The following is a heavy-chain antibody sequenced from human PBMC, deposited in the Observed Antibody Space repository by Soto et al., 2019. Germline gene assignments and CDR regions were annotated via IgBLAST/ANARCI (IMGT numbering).Heavy chain of an antibody. CDR2: ICSGGST. D-gene: IGHD4-17*01. CDR1: GFTVSSNY. V-gene: IGHV3-66*01. CDR3: ARGASTQDYGDDAEEYFGS. J-gene: IGHJ4*02. Sequence: EVQLVESGGGLVQPGGSLRLSCAASGFTVSSNYMSWVRQAPGKGLEWVSAICSGGSTYYADSVKGRVTIASDNSKNTLYLQMNSLRAEDTAVYYCARGASTQDYGDDAEEYFGSWGQGTLVTVSS.